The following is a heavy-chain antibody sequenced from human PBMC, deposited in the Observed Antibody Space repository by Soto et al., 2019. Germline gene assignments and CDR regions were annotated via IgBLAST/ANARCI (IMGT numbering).Heavy chain of an antibody. D-gene: IGHD3-3*01. CDR3: ARVITIFSGGFDP. Sequence: PSETLSLTCTVSGGSISSGDYCWSWIRQPPGKGLEWIGYIYYSGSTYYNPSLKSRVTISVDTSKNQFSLKLSSVTAADTAVYYCARVITIFSGGFDPWGQGTLVTVSS. J-gene: IGHJ5*02. V-gene: IGHV4-30-4*01. CDR2: IYYSGST. CDR1: GGSISSGDYC.